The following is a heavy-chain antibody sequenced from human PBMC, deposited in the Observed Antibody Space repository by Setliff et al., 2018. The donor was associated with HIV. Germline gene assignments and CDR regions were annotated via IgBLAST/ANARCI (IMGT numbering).Heavy chain of an antibody. J-gene: IGHJ4*02. CDR1: GFTFSNYW. D-gene: IGHD4-17*01. Sequence: GESLKISCAASGFTFSNYWMSWVRQAPGKGLEWVANIRQDGSEKYYVDSVRGRFTISRDNAENSLYLRMNSLRAEDTAVYYCARTYYGGNYWGQGALVTVSS. V-gene: IGHV3-7*03. CDR2: IRQDGSEK. CDR3: ARTYYGGNY.